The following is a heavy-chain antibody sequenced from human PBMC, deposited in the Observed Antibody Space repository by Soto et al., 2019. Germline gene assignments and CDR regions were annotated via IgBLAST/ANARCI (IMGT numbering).Heavy chain of an antibody. V-gene: IGHV4-59*01. Sequence: SETLSLTXTVSGGSINSYFWTWICHSQGKGLQWIGYIHYSGGANYNPSLKTRVTMSVDTSKTQFSLSLTSVTAADTAVYYCARMNQLAPKRNAFDIWGQGTMVTVSS. D-gene: IGHD1-1*01. CDR3: ARMNQLAPKRNAFDI. CDR2: IHYSGGA. J-gene: IGHJ3*02. CDR1: GGSINSYF.